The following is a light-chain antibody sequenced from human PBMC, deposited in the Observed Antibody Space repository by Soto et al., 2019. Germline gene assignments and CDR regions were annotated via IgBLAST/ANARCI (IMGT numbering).Light chain of an antibody. CDR3: QQYGSSWT. CDR1: QSVSSSY. Sequence: EIVLTQSPGTLSLSPEERATLSCRASQSVSSSYLAWYQQKPGQAPSLLIYGASSRATGIPDRFSGSGSGTDFTLTISRLEPEDFAVYYCQQYGSSWTFGQGTKVEIK. J-gene: IGKJ1*01. V-gene: IGKV3-20*01. CDR2: GAS.